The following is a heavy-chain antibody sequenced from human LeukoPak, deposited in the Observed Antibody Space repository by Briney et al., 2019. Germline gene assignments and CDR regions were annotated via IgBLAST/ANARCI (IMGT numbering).Heavy chain of an antibody. D-gene: IGHD4-23*01. Sequence: ASVKVSCKASGYTFTSYGISWVRQAPGQGLEWTGWISAYNGNTNYAQKLQGRVTMTTDTSTSTAYMELRSLRSDDTAVYYCARDYGGNPRYYGMDVWGQGTTVTVSS. V-gene: IGHV1-18*01. J-gene: IGHJ6*02. CDR3: ARDYGGNPRYYGMDV. CDR1: GYTFTSYG. CDR2: ISAYNGNT.